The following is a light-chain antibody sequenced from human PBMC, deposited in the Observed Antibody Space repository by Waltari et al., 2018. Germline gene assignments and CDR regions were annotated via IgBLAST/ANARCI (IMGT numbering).Light chain of an antibody. CDR3: CSYAGSRKV. CDR2: DVN. CDR1: NDDVGGYTY. V-gene: IGLV2-11*01. J-gene: IGLJ2*01. Sequence: QSALTQPRSVSASPGQSVTIPCTGINDDVGGYTYVSWYLQHPGQAPKLLMYDVNKRRSGVPDRFSGSSSGSTASLTIAGLQTEDEAHYYCCSYAGSRKVFGGGTKLTVL.